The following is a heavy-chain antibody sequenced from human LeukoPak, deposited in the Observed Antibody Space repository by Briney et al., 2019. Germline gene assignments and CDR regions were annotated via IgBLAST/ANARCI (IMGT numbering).Heavy chain of an antibody. D-gene: IGHD5-18*01. V-gene: IGHV3-23*01. J-gene: IGHJ4*02. Sequence: GGSLRLSCVASGFTFSNYAMSWVRQAPEKGLDWVSVISGSAHKIRYADSVKGRFTISRDNSENTVYLQMNNLRAEDTALYYCAGRVTGYSSGYVYWGQGTLVTASS. CDR2: ISGSAHKI. CDR1: GFTFSNYA. CDR3: AGRVTGYSSGYVY.